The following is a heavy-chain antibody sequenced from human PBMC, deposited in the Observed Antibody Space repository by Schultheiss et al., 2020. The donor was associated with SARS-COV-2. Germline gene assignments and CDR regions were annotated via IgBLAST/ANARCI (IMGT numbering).Heavy chain of an antibody. CDR1: GFSFSNYW. D-gene: IGHD3-10*01. Sequence: ETLSLTCAASGFSFSNYWMSWVRQAPGKGLEWVANIKQDESEKYYMDSVRGRFTISRDNAKNSVYLQMYSLRVEDTAVYYCARRTTGEISALDYWGQGALVTVSS. V-gene: IGHV3-7*01. J-gene: IGHJ4*02. CDR2: IKQDESEK. CDR3: ARRTTGEISALDY.